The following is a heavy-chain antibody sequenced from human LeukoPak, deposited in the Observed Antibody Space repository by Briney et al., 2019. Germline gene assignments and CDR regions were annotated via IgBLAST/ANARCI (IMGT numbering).Heavy chain of an antibody. J-gene: IGHJ5*02. Sequence: LGESLKISCKGSGYSFTSCWIGWVRQMPGKGLEWMGIIYPGDSDTRYSPSFQGQVTISADKSISTAYLQWSSLKASDTAMYYCARLNRQHPSTGWFDPWGQGTLVTVSS. CDR1: GYSFTSCW. CDR3: ARLNRQHPSTGWFDP. CDR2: IYPGDSDT. V-gene: IGHV5-51*01. D-gene: IGHD6-13*01.